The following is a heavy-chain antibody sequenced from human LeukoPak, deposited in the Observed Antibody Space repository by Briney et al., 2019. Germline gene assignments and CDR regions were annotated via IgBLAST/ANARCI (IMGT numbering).Heavy chain of an antibody. CDR2: INHSGST. V-gene: IGHV4-34*01. CDR3: ARRPRGGSPRPCYFDY. J-gene: IGHJ4*02. CDR1: GGSFSGYY. Sequence: PSETLSLTCAVYGGSFSGYYWSWIRQPPGKGLEWIGEINHSGSTNYNPSLKSRVTISVDTSKNQFPLKLSSVTAADTAVYYCARRPRGGSPRPCYFDYWGQGTLVTVSS. D-gene: IGHD3-16*01.